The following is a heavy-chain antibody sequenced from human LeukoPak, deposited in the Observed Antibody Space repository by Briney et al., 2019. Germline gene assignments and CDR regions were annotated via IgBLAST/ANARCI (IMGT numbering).Heavy chain of an antibody. V-gene: IGHV4-59*08. J-gene: IGHJ4*02. D-gene: IGHD3-10*01. Sequence: SETLSLTCTVSGGSIRGYYWSWIRQPPRKGLEWVGNIYYSGSTNYNPSLQSRVTISVDTSKNQFSLNLTSVTAADTAVYYCARYGSGTYPRFDYWGQGILVTVSS. CDR3: ARYGSGTYPRFDY. CDR1: GGSIRGYY. CDR2: IYYSGST.